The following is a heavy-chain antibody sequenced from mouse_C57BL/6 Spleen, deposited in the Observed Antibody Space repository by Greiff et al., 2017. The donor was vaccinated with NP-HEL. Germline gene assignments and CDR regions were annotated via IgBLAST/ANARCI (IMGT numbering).Heavy chain of an antibody. CDR2: INYDGSST. J-gene: IGHJ2*01. V-gene: IGHV5-16*01. Sequence: EVQVVESEGGLVQPGSSMKLSCTASGFTFSDYYMAWVRQVPEKGLEWVANINYDGSSTYYLDSLKSRFIISRDNAKNILYLQMSSLKSEDTATYYCARDNPVVAPFDYWGQGTTLTVSS. CDR1: GFTFSDYY. D-gene: IGHD1-1*01. CDR3: ARDNPVVAPFDY.